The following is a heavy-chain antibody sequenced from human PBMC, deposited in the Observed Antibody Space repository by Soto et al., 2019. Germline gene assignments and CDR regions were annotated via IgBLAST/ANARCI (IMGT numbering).Heavy chain of an antibody. Sequence: SETLSLTCTVSGGSIGSYYWSWIRQPPGKGLEWIGYIYYSGSTHYNPSLQSRVTISADASKNQVSLKVNSVTAADTAVYYCARDHPHSYGVYYFDYWGQGTPVTVSS. CDR3: ARDHPHSYGVYYFDY. J-gene: IGHJ4*02. D-gene: IGHD5-18*01. V-gene: IGHV4-59*01. CDR1: GGSIGSYY. CDR2: IYYSGST.